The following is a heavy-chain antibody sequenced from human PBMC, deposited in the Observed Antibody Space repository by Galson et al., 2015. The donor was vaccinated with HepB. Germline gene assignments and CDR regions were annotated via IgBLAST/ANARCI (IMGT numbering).Heavy chain of an antibody. CDR1: EFTFSNYA. Sequence: SLRLSCAGSEFTFSNYAMYWVRQAPGKGLEVVSSIRSHGANTYYADSVKGRFTISRDNSKNTLYLQMSGLRTEDTAVYYCVKYNRDWAAFDHWGQGTRVTVAS. J-gene: IGHJ4*02. V-gene: IGHV3-64D*06. D-gene: IGHD1-14*01. CDR2: IRSHGANT. CDR3: VKYNRDWAAFDH.